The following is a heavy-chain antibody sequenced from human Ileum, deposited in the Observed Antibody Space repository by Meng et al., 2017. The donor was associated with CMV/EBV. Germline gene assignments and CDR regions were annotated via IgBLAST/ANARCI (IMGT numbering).Heavy chain of an antibody. CDR2: ISYDGSNK. J-gene: IGHJ4*02. Sequence: GESLKISCAASGFTFSSYAMHWVRQAPGKGLEWVAVISYDGSNKYYADSVKGRFTISRDNSKNTLYLQMNSLRAEDTAVYYCAKGSTTGTTASDYWGQGTLVTVSS. CDR1: GFTFSSYA. D-gene: IGHD1-1*01. CDR3: AKGSTTGTTASDY. V-gene: IGHV3-30-3*01.